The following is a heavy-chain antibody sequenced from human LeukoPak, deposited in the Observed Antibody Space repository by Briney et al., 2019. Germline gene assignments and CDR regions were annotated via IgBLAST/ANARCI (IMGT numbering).Heavy chain of an antibody. J-gene: IGHJ4*02. CDR3: ARHYGP. CDR1: GASVSSYY. Sequence: SETLSLTCTVSGASVSSYYWSWIRQPPGKGLEWIGYFSYSGSTNYNPSLKSRVTISVDTSKNQFSLKLNSVTATDTAVYYCARHYGPWGQGTLVTVSS. CDR2: FSYSGST. V-gene: IGHV4-59*08. D-gene: IGHD3-10*01.